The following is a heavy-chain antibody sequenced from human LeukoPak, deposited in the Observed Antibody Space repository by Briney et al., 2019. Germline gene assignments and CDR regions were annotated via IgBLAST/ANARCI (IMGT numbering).Heavy chain of an antibody. Sequence: TSSETLSLTCAVYGGSFSGYYWSWIRQPPGKGLEWIGEINHSGSTNYNPSLKSRVTISVDTSKNQFSLKLSSVTAADTAVYYCAKDLLSDTIMSAFDMWDQGTMVTVSS. J-gene: IGHJ3*02. CDR1: GGSFSGYY. CDR3: AKDLLSDTIMSAFDM. D-gene: IGHD3-16*01. CDR2: INHSGST. V-gene: IGHV4-34*01.